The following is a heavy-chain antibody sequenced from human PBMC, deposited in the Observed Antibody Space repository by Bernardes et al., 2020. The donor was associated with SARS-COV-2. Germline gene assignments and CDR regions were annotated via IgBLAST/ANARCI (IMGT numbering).Heavy chain of an antibody. Sequence: GGSLRLSCAASGFTFDDYAMHWVRQAPGKGLEWVSGISWNSGSIGYADSVKGRFTISRDNAKNSLYLQMNSLRAEDTALYYCAKDSGYNWNHFDYWGQGTLVTVSA. D-gene: IGHD1-20*01. J-gene: IGHJ4*02. V-gene: IGHV3-9*01. CDR2: ISWNSGSI. CDR1: GFTFDDYA. CDR3: AKDSGYNWNHFDY.